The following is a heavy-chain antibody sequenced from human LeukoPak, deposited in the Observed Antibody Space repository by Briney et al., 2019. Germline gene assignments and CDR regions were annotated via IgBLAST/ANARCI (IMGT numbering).Heavy chain of an antibody. CDR1: GGSISSGDYY. CDR3: ARPYYYDSRIDP. V-gene: IGHV4-30-4*01. J-gene: IGHJ5*02. CDR2: MYYSGST. Sequence: SQTLSLTCTVSGGSISSGDYYWSWIRQPPGKGLEWIAYMYYSGSTYYNPSLKSRVTMSADTFKNQLSLKLSSVTAADTAVYYCARPYYYDSRIDPWGQGILVTVSS. D-gene: IGHD3-22*01.